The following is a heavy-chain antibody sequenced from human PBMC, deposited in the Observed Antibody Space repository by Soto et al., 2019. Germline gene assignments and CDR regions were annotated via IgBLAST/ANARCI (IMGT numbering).Heavy chain of an antibody. D-gene: IGHD6-13*01. V-gene: IGHV5-51*01. CDR1: GYNFTSYW. Sequence: VSLNISSQVSGYNFTSYWIGWMRQMPGKGLEWMGIIYPGDSDTRYSPSFQGQVTISADKSISTAYLQWSSLKASDTAMYYCASTSIAAAGKDYNWFDPWGQGALVTVS. CDR3: ASTSIAAAGKDYNWFDP. J-gene: IGHJ5*02. CDR2: IYPGDSDT.